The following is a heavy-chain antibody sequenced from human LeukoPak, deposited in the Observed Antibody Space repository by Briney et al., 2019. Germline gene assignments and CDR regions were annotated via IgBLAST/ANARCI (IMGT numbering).Heavy chain of an antibody. Sequence: GGSLRLSCAASGFTFRSYAMNWVRQAPGKGLEWVSAISGSGRATYYADSVKGRFTISRDNSKNTLYLQMNSLRAEDTAVYYCAKDQYGEAFDIWGPGTMVTVSS. V-gene: IGHV3-23*01. D-gene: IGHD4-17*01. CDR1: GFTFRSYA. CDR2: ISGSGRAT. CDR3: AKDQYGEAFDI. J-gene: IGHJ3*02.